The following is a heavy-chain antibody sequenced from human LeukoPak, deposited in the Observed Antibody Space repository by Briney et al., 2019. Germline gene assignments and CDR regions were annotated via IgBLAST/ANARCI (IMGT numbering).Heavy chain of an antibody. J-gene: IGHJ4*02. Sequence: SSETLSLTCAVYGGSFSGYYWSWVRQAPGKGLEWVSSISSSGGSTYYAASVKGRFTISRDNSKNTLYLRMDSVRAEDTAVYYCAKEVYGSGSYYKDYFDYWGQGTLVTVSS. V-gene: IGHV3-23*01. CDR1: GGSFSGYY. CDR3: AKEVYGSGSYYKDYFDY. D-gene: IGHD3-10*01. CDR2: ISSSGGST.